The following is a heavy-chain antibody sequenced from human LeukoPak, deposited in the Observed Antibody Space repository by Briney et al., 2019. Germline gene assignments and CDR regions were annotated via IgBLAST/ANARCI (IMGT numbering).Heavy chain of an antibody. J-gene: IGHJ4*02. D-gene: IGHD1-14*01. CDR1: GFTFGDYA. V-gene: IGHV3-30-3*01. CDR2: ISYDGSNK. CDR3: ARREPFDY. Sequence: PGGSLRLSCTASGFTFGDYAMSWVRQAPGKGLEWVAVISYDGSNKYYADSVKGRFTISRDNSKNTLYLQMNSLRAEDTAVYYCARREPFDYWGQGTLVTVSS.